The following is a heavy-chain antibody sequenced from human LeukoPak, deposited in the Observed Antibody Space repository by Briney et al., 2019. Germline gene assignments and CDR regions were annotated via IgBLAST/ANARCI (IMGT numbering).Heavy chain of an antibody. J-gene: IGHJ5*02. CDR3: ARDFGDRWFDP. D-gene: IGHD3-3*01. Sequence: SETLPLTCTGSGGSISSYYWSWIRQPPGKGLEWIGYIYYSGSTNYNPSLKSRVTISVDTSKNQFSLKLSSVTAADTAVYYCARDFGDRWFDPWGQGTLVTVSS. CDR2: IYYSGST. V-gene: IGHV4-59*01. CDR1: GGSISSYY.